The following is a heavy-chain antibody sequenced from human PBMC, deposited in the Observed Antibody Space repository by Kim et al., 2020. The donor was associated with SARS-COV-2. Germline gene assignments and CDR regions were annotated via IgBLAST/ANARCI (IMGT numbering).Heavy chain of an antibody. Sequence: KSYADAVKGRFTISRDSSKNTLYLQMNNLRAGDTAVYYCARDQRFLESLDYWGQGTLVTVSS. CDR2: K. V-gene: IGHV3-33*01. J-gene: IGHJ4*02. CDR3: ARDQRFLESLDY. D-gene: IGHD3-3*01.